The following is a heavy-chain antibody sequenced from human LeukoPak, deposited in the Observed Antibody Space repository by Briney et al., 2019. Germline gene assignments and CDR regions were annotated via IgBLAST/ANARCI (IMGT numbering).Heavy chain of an antibody. Sequence: SETLSLTCTVSGGSISTYYWSWIRQPAGKGLEWIGRIYTSGSTNYNPSLKSRVTISVDTSKNQFSLKLSSVTAADTAVYYCARGTSSSWYRLTRYYYMDVWGKGTTVTISS. V-gene: IGHV4-4*07. D-gene: IGHD6-13*01. CDR1: GGSISTYY. CDR3: ARGTSSSWYRLTRYYYMDV. J-gene: IGHJ6*03. CDR2: IYTSGST.